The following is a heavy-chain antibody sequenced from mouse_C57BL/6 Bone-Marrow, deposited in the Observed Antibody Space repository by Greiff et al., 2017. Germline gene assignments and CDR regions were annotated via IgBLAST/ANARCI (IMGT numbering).Heavy chain of an antibody. D-gene: IGHD4-1*01. CDR1: GYTFTSYW. V-gene: IGHV1-64*01. Sequence: QVQLQQPGAELVKPGASVKLSCKASGYTFTSYWMHWVKQRPGQGLEWIGMIHPNSGSTNYNEKFKGKATLTVDKSSSTAYMQLSSLTSEDSAVYYCARGLLGRAYWGQGTLVTVSA. CDR3: ARGLLGRAY. J-gene: IGHJ3*01. CDR2: IHPNSGST.